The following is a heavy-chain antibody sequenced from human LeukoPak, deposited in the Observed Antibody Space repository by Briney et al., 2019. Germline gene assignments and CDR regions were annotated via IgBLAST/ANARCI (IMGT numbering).Heavy chain of an antibody. D-gene: IGHD3-3*01. CDR2: ISAYNGNT. J-gene: IGHJ4*02. CDR1: GYTFTSYG. V-gene: IGHV1-18*01. Sequence: ASVKVSCKASGYTFTSYGISWVRQAPGQGLEWMGRISAYNGNTNYAQKLQGRVTMTTDTSTSTAYMELRSLRSDDTAVYYCARLSIFGVVIHHYFDYWGQGTLVTVSS. CDR3: ARLSIFGVVIHHYFDY.